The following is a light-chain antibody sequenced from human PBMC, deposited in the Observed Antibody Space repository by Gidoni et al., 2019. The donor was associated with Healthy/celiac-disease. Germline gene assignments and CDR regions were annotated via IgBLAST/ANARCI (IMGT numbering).Light chain of an antibody. V-gene: IGKV1-39*01. CDR3: QQNYRTPR. J-gene: IGKJ2*03. CDR1: QSISSY. CDR2: AAS. Sequence: DIQMTQSPSSLSASVGDRVTITCRASQSISSYLNWYQQKPGKAPKLLIYAASSLQSGVPSRFSGSGSGTDFTLTISSLKPEDFATYYCQQNYRTPRFGQGTKLEIK.